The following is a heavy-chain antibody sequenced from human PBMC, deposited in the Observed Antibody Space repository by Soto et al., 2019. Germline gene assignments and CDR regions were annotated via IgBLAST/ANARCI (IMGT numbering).Heavy chain of an antibody. CDR2: IYYSGST. V-gene: IGHV4-39*01. CDR3: ARYGDRFDY. Sequence: SETLSLTCTVSGGSISGSSYYWGWIRQPPGKGLEWIGSIYYSGSTYYNPSLKSRVTISVDTSKNQFSLKLSSVTAADTAVYYCARYGDRFDYWGQGTRVTVSS. J-gene: IGHJ4*02. D-gene: IGHD4-17*01. CDR1: GGSISGSSYY.